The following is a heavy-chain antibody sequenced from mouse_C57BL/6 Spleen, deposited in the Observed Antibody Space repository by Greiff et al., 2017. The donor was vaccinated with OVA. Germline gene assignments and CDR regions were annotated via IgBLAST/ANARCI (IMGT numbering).Heavy chain of an antibody. J-gene: IGHJ4*01. CDR2: INYDGSST. CDR1: GFTFSDYY. D-gene: IGHD1-1*01. CDR3: ARDGIYYGSSYDAMDY. Sequence: EVMLVASEGGLVQPGSSMKLSCTASGFTFSDYYMAWVRQVPEKGLEWVANINYDGSSTYYLDSLKSRFIISRDNAKNILYLQMSSLKSEDTATYYCARDGIYYGSSYDAMDYWGQGTSVTVSS. V-gene: IGHV5-16*01.